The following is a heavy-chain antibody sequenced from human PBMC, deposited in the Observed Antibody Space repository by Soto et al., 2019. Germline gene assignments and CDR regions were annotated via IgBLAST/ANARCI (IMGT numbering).Heavy chain of an antibody. Sequence: PGGSLRLCCAASGFTFSSYAMSVVRQAPGKGLEWVSAISGSGGSTYYADSVKGRFTISRDNSKNTLYLQMNSLRAEDTAVYYCAKDSRINYIWGSYRPSFDYWGQGTLVTVSS. V-gene: IGHV3-23*01. CDR3: AKDSRINYIWGSYRPSFDY. J-gene: IGHJ4*02. CDR1: GFTFSSYA. D-gene: IGHD3-16*02. CDR2: ISGSGGST.